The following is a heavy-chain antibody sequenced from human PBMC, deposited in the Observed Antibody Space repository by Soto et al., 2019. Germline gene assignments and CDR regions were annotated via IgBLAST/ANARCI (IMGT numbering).Heavy chain of an antibody. CDR2: IYYSGST. CDR1: GGSISSYY. Sequence: PSETLSLTCTVSGGSISSYYWIWIRQPPGKGLEWIGYIYYSGSTNYNPSLKSRVTISVDTSKNQFSLKLSSVTAADTAVYYCARLSTPGIAAAGTFDYWGQGTLVTVSS. CDR3: ARLSTPGIAAAGTFDY. D-gene: IGHD6-13*01. J-gene: IGHJ4*02. V-gene: IGHV4-59*01.